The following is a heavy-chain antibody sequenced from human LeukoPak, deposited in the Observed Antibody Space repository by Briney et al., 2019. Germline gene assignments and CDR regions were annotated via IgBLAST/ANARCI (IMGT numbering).Heavy chain of an antibody. CDR2: IIPIFGTA. D-gene: IGHD3-9*01. CDR3: ARSGTDYFYRSCFDP. V-gene: IGHV1-69*13. Sequence: ASVEVSCKASGGTFSSYAISWVRQAPGQGLEWMGGIIPIFGTANYAQKFQGRVTITADESTSTAYMELSSLRSEDTAVYYCARSGTDYFYRSCFDPWGQGTLVTVSS. J-gene: IGHJ5*02. CDR1: GGTFSSYA.